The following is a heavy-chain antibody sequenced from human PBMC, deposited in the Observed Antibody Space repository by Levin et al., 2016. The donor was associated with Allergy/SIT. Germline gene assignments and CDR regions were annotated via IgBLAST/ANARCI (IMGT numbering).Heavy chain of an antibody. D-gene: IGHD6-13*01. Sequence: SETLSLTCTVSGGSISSYYWSWIRQPPGKGLEWIGYIYYSGSTNYNPSLKSRVTISVDTSKNQFSLKLSSVTAADTAVYYCAREVSSSWQYYYYYYYMDVWGKGTTVTVSS. CDR2: IYYSGST. CDR1: GGSISSYY. CDR3: AREVSSSWQYYYYYYYMDV. J-gene: IGHJ6*03. V-gene: IGHV4-59*01.